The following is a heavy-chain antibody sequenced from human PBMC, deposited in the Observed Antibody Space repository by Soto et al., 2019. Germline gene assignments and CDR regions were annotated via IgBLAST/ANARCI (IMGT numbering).Heavy chain of an antibody. J-gene: IGHJ4*02. V-gene: IGHV4-4*02. D-gene: IGHD6-6*01. CDR3: ARQRPRMYYFDY. Sequence: PSETLSLTCTVSGDSISSDTYWSWVRQSPGKGLEWIGEVYHSGSTSYNPSLKSRVTISVDKSKNQFSLNLASVTAADTAVFYCARQRPRMYYFDYWGQGTLVTVSS. CDR1: GDSISSDTY. CDR2: VYHSGST.